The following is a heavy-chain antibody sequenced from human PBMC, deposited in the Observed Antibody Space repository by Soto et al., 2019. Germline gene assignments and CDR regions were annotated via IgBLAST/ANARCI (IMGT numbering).Heavy chain of an antibody. CDR2: IVVGSGNT. Sequence: EKRHEWIGWIVVGSGNTNYAQKFQERVTITRDMSTSTAYMELSSLSSEDTAVYYCAADPNIAVAVAISGQRPFVSVSS. J-gene: IGHJ3*02. CDR3: AADPNIAVAVAI. V-gene: IGHV1-58*01. D-gene: IGHD6-19*01.